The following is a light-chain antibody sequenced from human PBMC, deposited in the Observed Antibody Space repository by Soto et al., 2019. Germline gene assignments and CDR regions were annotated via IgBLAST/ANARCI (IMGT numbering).Light chain of an antibody. J-gene: IGKJ4*01. CDR3: QHYGDYFT. CDR1: QSVSNSY. CDR2: GAS. V-gene: IGKV3-20*01. Sequence: EIVLTQSPGTLSLSPGERATLSCRASQSVSNSYLAWYQQKPGQAPRLLIYGASNRASGIPDRFSGSGSGTEFSLTISRLEPGDFAAYYCQHYGDYFTFGGGTKVDIK.